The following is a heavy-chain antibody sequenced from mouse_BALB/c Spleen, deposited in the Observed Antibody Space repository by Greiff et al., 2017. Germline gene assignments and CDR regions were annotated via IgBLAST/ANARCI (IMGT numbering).Heavy chain of an antibody. D-gene: IGHD1-2*01. CDR1: GFNTKDTY. CDR3: ADGRFAY. J-gene: IGHJ3*01. Sequence: VQLQQSGAELVKPGASVKLSCTASGFNTKDTYMHWVKQRPEQGLEWIGRIDPANGNTKYDPKFQGKATITADTSSNTAYLQLSSLTSEDTAVYYCADGRFAYWGQGTLVTVSA. CDR2: IDPANGNT. V-gene: IGHV14-3*02.